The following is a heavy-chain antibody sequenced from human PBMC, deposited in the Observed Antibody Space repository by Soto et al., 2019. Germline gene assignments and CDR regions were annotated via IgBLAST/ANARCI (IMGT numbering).Heavy chain of an antibody. J-gene: IGHJ4*02. CDR1: GFTFSTYA. CDR2: ITGRGAGT. V-gene: IGHV3-23*01. Sequence: EVQLLESGGGLVQPGGSLRLSCAASGFTFSTYAMRWVRQAPGQGLEWVSAITGRGAGTYYADSVKGRFNISRDNSESTLYLKMNTLRAEDTAIYYCAKRTVATYYFDYWGQGTLVTVSS. CDR3: AKRTVATYYFDY. D-gene: IGHD5-12*01.